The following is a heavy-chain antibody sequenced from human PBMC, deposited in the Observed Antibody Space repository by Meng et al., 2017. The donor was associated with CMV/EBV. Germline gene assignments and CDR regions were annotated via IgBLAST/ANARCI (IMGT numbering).Heavy chain of an antibody. J-gene: IGHJ4*02. CDR1: GGSISSSNW. V-gene: IGHV4-4*02. CDR2: IYHSGST. Sequence: GSLRLSCAVSGGSISSSNWWSWVRQPPGKGLEWIGEIYHSGSTNYNPSLKSRVTISVDKSKNQFSLKLSSVTAADTAVYYCASGYYDSSGLGTFDYWGQGTLVTVSS. D-gene: IGHD3-22*01. CDR3: ASGYYDSSGLGTFDY.